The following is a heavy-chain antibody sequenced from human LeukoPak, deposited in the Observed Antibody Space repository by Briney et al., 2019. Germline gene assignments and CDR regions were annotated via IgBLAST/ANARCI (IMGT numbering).Heavy chain of an antibody. CDR2: IYYSGST. V-gene: IGHV4-30-4*01. J-gene: IGHJ4*02. D-gene: IGHD3-10*01. CDR1: GGSISSGDYY. Sequence: PSETLSLTCTVSGGSISSGDYYWSWIRQPPGKGLERIGYIYYSGSTYYNPSLKSRVTISVDTSKNQFSLKLSSVTAADTAVYYCASNYCGSGRPWDYWGQGTLVTVSS. CDR3: ASNYCGSGRPWDY.